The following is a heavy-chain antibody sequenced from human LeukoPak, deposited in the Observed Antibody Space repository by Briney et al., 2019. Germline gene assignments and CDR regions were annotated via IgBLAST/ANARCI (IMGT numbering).Heavy chain of an antibody. CDR2: ISGGGGST. CDR1: GFTFSTYA. CDR3: AKGSGINHYHWIDP. D-gene: IGHD1-14*01. J-gene: IGHJ5*02. V-gene: IGHV3-23*01. Sequence: GGSLRLSCAASGFTFSTYAMSWVRQTPGKGLEWVSGISGGGGSTYYADSVKGRFTISRDNSKNTLYLQMDSLRAEDTALYYCAKGSGINHYHWIDPWGQGTLVTVSS.